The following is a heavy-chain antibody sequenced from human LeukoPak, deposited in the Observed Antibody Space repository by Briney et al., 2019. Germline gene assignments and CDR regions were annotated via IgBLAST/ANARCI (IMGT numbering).Heavy chain of an antibody. CDR2: IYGGGST. J-gene: IGHJ4*02. Sequence: GGSLRLSCVASGFTVSSNYMTWVRQAPGKGLEWVSVIYGGGSTFYADSVKGRFIISRDNSKNTLFLQMNSLRAEDAAVYYCAKGGAGRAPFDYWGQGTLVTVSS. CDR1: GFTVSSNY. CDR3: AKGGAGRAPFDY. D-gene: IGHD1-14*01. V-gene: IGHV3-53*01.